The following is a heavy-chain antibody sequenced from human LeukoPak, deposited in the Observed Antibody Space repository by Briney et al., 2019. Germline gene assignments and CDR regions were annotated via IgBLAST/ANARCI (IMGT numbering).Heavy chain of an antibody. J-gene: IGHJ6*03. D-gene: IGHD3-3*01. CDR1: GYTFTSYG. Sequence: ASVKVSCKASGYTFTSYGISWVRQAPGQGLEWMGWMNPNIGDGGYAQKFQGRVTITRNTSISTAYMELSSLRSEDTAVYYCARARGVVGDYYYMDVWGRGTTVTVSS. V-gene: IGHV1-8*03. CDR2: MNPNIGDG. CDR3: ARARGVVGDYYYMDV.